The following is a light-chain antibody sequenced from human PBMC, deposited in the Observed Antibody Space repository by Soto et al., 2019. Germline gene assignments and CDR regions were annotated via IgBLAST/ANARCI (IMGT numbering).Light chain of an antibody. Sequence: QTVVTQEPSFSVSPGGTVTLTCGLSSGSDSTNYYPSWYQQTPGQGPRTLIYSTNIRSSGVPDRFSGSILGNKAALTITGAQAFDESGYFCVLYMGIGIPPVFGGGTKVTVL. V-gene: IGLV8-61*01. J-gene: IGLJ3*02. CDR1: SGSDSTNYY. CDR3: VLYMGIGIPPV. CDR2: STN.